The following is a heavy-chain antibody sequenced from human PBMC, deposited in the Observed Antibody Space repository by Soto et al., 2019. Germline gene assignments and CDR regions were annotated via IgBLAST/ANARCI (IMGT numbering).Heavy chain of an antibody. J-gene: IGHJ4*02. V-gene: IGHV4-39*01. CDR2: IYYSGST. CDR1: GGSISSSSYY. D-gene: IGHD1-1*01. CDR3: ARHQLGPLLG. Sequence: SETLSLTCTVSGGSISSSSYYWGWIRQPPGKGLEWIGSIYYSGSTYYNPSLKSRVTISVDTSKNQFSLKLSSVTAADTAVYYCARHQLGPLLGWGQGTLVTVSS.